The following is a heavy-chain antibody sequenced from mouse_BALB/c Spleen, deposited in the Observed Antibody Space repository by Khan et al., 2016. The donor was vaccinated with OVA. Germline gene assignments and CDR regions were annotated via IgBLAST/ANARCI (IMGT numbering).Heavy chain of an antibody. CDR2: INYSGST. V-gene: IGHV3-2*02. CDR3: ARDGSRYNYAMDY. Sequence: EVKLEESGPGLVNPSQSLSLTCTVTGYSITSDYARNWIRQFPGNKLEWMGYINYSGSTNYNPALKSRISITRDTSKNQFFLQLNSVTTEDTATYYCARDGSRYNYAMDYWGQGTSVTVSS. CDR1: GYSITSDYA. D-gene: IGHD2-3*01. J-gene: IGHJ4*01.